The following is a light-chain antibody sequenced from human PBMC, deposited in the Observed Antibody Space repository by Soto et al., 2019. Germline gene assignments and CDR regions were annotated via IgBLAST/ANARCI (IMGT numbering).Light chain of an antibody. CDR1: QGISSY. CDR3: QQLNSYPIT. V-gene: IGKV1-9*01. CDR2: AAS. J-gene: IGKJ5*01. Sequence: IQLTQSPASLSASLGDRVTITCRASQGISSYLAWYQQKPGKAPKLLIYAASTLQSGVPSRFRGSGSGTDCTLTISSLQPEDFETYYCQQLNSYPITFGQGTRLEIK.